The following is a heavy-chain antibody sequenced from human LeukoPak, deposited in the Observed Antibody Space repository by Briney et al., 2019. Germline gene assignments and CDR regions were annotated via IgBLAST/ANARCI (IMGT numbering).Heavy chain of an antibody. CDR1: GGTFSSYA. CDR3: ARSPSSIAARPAHFDY. D-gene: IGHD6-6*01. CDR2: LIPIFGTA. Sequence: ASVKVSCKASGGTFSSYAISWVRQAPGQGLERMGGLIPIFGTANYAQKFQGRVTITADESTSTAYMELSSLRSEDTAVYYCARSPSSIAARPAHFDYWGQGTLVTVSS. V-gene: IGHV1-69*13. J-gene: IGHJ4*02.